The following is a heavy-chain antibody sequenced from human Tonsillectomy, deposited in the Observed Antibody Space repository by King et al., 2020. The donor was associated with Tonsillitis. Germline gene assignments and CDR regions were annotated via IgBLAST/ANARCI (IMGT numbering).Heavy chain of an antibody. CDR2: IKEDGSVK. D-gene: IGHD3-9*01. Sequence: VQLVESGGGFVQPGGSLRLSCAASGFTFSNYWMTWVRQAPGKGLEWVANIKEDGSVKNYVASVKGRFTISRDNAKNSVYLQMNSLSAEDTAVNFCARGPPPPPDIRGDAYDAFDLWGHGTMVSVSS. CDR3: ARGPPPPPDIRGDAYDAFDL. CDR1: GFTFSNYW. V-gene: IGHV3-7*01. J-gene: IGHJ3*01.